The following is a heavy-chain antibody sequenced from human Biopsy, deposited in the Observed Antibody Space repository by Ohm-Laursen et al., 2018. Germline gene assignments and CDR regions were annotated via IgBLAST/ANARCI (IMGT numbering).Heavy chain of an antibody. CDR1: GYTLTDIS. CDR2: FDRVERKT. D-gene: IGHD3-10*01. J-gene: IGHJ4*02. V-gene: IGHV1-24*01. CDR3: ATGPYYDTRFYYNVRPFDF. Sequence: ASVKVSCKVSGYTLTDISIHLVRQTGGKGLEWMGGFDRVERKTVYAEKFQGRVTMTEDTSTDTVYMEVTSLRSDDTAVYYCATGPYYDTRFYYNVRPFDFWGQGTLVTVSS.